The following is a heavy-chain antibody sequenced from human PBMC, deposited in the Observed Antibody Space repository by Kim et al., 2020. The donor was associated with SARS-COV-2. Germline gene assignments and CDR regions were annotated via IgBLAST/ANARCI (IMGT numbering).Heavy chain of an antibody. J-gene: IGHJ4*02. V-gene: IGHV4-4*09. Sequence: YNPSRKSRVTISVDTSKNQFSLKLSSVTAADTAVYYCARGYYYDSPHLDYWGQGTLVTVSS. CDR3: ARGYYYDSPHLDY. D-gene: IGHD3-22*01.